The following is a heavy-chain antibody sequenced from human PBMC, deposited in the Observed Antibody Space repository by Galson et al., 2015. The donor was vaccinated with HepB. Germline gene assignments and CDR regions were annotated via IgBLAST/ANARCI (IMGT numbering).Heavy chain of an antibody. D-gene: IGHD2-8*02. CDR1: GGSVNSGSYY. Sequence: SETLSLTCTVSGGSVNSGSYYWRWVRQTPEKGLEWIAYIYYTGSANYNPSLKSRVSISLGTSNTQFSLNVRSVTAADTAVYYCARGVLRLDAFDIWGRGTRVIVSS. V-gene: IGHV4-61*01. CDR2: IYYTGSA. CDR3: ARGVLRLDAFDI. J-gene: IGHJ3*02.